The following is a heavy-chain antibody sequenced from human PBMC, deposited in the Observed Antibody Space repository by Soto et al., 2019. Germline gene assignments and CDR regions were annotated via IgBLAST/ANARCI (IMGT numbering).Heavy chain of an antibody. CDR2: ISGSTSST. Sequence: GSLRLSCAASGFMFSRYAMSWVRQAPGKGLEWVSAISGSTSSTYYADSVKGRFTISRDNSKNTLYLQMNSLRAEDTALYYCAKARYCTNGVCYRYYYYGMDVWGQGTTVTVPS. CDR1: GFMFSRYA. J-gene: IGHJ6*02. D-gene: IGHD2-8*01. CDR3: AKARYCTNGVCYRYYYYGMDV. V-gene: IGHV3-23*01.